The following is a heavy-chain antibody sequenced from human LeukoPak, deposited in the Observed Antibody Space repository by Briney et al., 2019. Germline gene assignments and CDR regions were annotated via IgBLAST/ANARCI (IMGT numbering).Heavy chain of an antibody. Sequence: GGSLRLSCAASGFTFSSYAMSWVRQAPGKGLEWVSDISGSGASTYYADSVKGRFTISRDNSKNTLYLQMNSLRAEDTAVYYCAKAGGYEYYFDYWGQGTLVTVSS. V-gene: IGHV3-23*01. CDR1: GFTFSSYA. J-gene: IGHJ4*02. CDR2: ISGSGAST. D-gene: IGHD5-12*01. CDR3: AKAGGYEYYFDY.